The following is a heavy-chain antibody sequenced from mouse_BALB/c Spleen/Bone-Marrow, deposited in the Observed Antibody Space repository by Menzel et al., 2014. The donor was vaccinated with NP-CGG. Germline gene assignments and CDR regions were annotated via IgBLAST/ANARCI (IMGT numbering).Heavy chain of an antibody. CDR3: ARDGYDVGGALDY. D-gene: IGHD2-2*01. J-gene: IGHJ4*01. Sequence: EVKLVESGGGLVQPGGSLKLSCAASGFTFSYYTMSWVRQTPEKRLEWVAYISNGGSTTYRPDTVKGRFTISRDNAKNTLYLQMSSLKSEDTAMYYCARDGYDVGGALDYWGQGTSVTVSS. V-gene: IGHV5-12-2*01. CDR1: GFTFSYYT. CDR2: ISNGGSTT.